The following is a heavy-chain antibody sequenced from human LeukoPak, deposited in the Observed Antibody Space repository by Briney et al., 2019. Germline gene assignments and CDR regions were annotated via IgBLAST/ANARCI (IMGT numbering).Heavy chain of an antibody. V-gene: IGHV3-7*01. J-gene: IGHJ6*03. CDR2: IKQDGSEK. CDR3: ARDAELKGYCSGGSCYSYYYYYMDV. D-gene: IGHD2-15*01. CDR1: GFTFSSYW. Sequence: PGGSLRLSCAASGFTFSSYWMSWVRQAPGKGLEWVANIKQDGSEKYYVDSVKGRFTISRDNAKNSLYLQMNSLRAEDTAVYYCARDAELKGYCSGGSCYSYYYYYMDVWGKGTTVTVSS.